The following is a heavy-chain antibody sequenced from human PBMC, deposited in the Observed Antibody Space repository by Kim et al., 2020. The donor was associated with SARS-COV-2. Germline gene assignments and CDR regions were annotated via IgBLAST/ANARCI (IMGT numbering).Heavy chain of an antibody. Sequence: GGSLRLSCAASGFTFSSYSMNWVRQAPGKGLEWVSSISSSSSYIYYADSVKGRFTISRDNAKNSLYLQMNSLRAEDTAVYYCARDLGNSGSQGLGYWGQGTLVTVSS. CDR3: ARDLGNSGSQGLGY. V-gene: IGHV3-21*01. CDR2: ISSSSSYI. CDR1: GFTFSSYS. J-gene: IGHJ4*02. D-gene: IGHD1-26*01.